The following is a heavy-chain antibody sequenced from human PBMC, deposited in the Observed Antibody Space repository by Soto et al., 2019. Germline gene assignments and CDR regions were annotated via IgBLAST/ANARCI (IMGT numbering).Heavy chain of an antibody. J-gene: IGHJ4*02. CDR3: ARETPYVHDGVWAGYSPFGH. Sequence: PGGSLRLSCIVSGFIFSDFEMNWVRQVPGKGLEWVSYISRLGGTIHYADSVKGRFTISRDNGRSALYLQMNGLRAEDSGIYYCARETPYVHDGVWAGYSPFGHWGQGTQVTVSS. CDR2: ISRLGGTI. V-gene: IGHV3-48*03. D-gene: IGHD3-9*01. CDR1: GFIFSDFE.